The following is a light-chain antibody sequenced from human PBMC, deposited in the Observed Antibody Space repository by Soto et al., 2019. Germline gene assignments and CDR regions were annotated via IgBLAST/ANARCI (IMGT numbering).Light chain of an antibody. CDR3: QSYDSSLSGWV. Sequence: QSVLTQPPSVSGAPGQRVTISCTGSSSNIGAGYDVHWYQQLPGTAPKLLIYGNSNRPSGVPDRFSGSKSGTSASLAIPGLQAEDEAEYYCQSYDSSLSGWVFGGGTKLTVL. CDR1: SSNIGAGYD. V-gene: IGLV1-40*01. CDR2: GNS. J-gene: IGLJ3*02.